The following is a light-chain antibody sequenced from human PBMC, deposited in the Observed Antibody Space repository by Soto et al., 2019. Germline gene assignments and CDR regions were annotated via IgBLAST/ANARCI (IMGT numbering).Light chain of an antibody. J-gene: IGKJ3*01. CDR3: HHYGKSAIYT. CDR1: QTVSSNY. V-gene: IGKV3-20*01. Sequence: EIVLTQSPGTLSLSPGATATLSCRASQTVSSNYLAWFQQKSGQAPRLLIYGASTRATGIPDRFSGSGSGTDFTLTITRLEPADFAVYYCHHYGKSAIYTFGPGTKVDF. CDR2: GAS.